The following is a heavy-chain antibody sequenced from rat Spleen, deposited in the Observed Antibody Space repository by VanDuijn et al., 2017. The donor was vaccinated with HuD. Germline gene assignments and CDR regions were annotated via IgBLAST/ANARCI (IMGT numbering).Heavy chain of an antibody. D-gene: IGHD1-2*01. CDR2: ITNTGGST. CDR3: TREIAAISDY. J-gene: IGHJ2*01. CDR1: GFTFSNYG. V-gene: IGHV5-29*01. Sequence: EVQLVESGGGLVQPGRSLKLSCAASGFTFSNYGMAWVRQAPTKGLEWVASITNTGGSTYYPDSVKGRFTISRDNAKSTLYLQMNSLRSEDTATYYCTREIAAISDYWGQGVMVTVSS.